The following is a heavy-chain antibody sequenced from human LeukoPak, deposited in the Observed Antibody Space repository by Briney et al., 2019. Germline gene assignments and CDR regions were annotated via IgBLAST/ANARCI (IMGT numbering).Heavy chain of an antibody. J-gene: IGHJ4*02. V-gene: IGHV4-4*07. Sequence: SETLSLTCKVSLGSINNYYWSWIRQAAGKGLEWIGRIHKSGTTYYSPSLKTRVTMSIDTSKNQFSLQLSAVSAADTAIYYCARVFGGNSLGYWGQGTLVAVSS. CDR1: LGSINNYY. CDR3: ARVFGGNSLGY. CDR2: IHKSGTT. D-gene: IGHD4-23*01.